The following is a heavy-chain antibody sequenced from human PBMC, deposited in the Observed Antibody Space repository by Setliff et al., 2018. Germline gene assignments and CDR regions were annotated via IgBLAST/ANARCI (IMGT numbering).Heavy chain of an antibody. D-gene: IGHD6-6*01. CDR2: IYSSGIT. CDR3: ARDLYSSSSGGFYYYYYYIDV. Sequence: ASETLSLTCTVSGGSISSGSYYWSWIRQHAGKGLEWIGHIYSSGITNYNPSLKSRVTISVDRSKNQFSLKLSSVIAADTAVYYCARDLYSSSSGGFYYYYYYIDVWGKGTTVTVPS. J-gene: IGHJ6*03. V-gene: IGHV4-61*09. CDR1: GGSISSGSYY.